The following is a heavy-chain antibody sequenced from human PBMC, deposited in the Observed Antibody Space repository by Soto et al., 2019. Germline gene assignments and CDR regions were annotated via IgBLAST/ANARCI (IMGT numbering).Heavy chain of an antibody. V-gene: IGHV4-31*03. J-gene: IGHJ6*02. CDR2: IYSNGNT. CDR3: ARGKPFSGMDV. Sequence: QVQLQESGPGLVRPSQTLSLTCIVSGGSVSSVGYYCSWVRQHPGTGLEWIGYIYSNGNTYYDPSLKSRVPISVDTSKNQFSLNLNSVTAADTAVYWCARGKPFSGMDVWGQGTTVTVSS. CDR1: GGSVSSVGYY.